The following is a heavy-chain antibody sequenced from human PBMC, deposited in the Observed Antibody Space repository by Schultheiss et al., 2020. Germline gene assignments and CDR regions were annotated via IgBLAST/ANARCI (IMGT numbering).Heavy chain of an antibody. Sequence: GGSLRLSCAASGFTFSSYAMHWVRQAPGKGLEWVAVIWYDGSNKYYADSVKGRFTISRDNSKNTLYLQMNNLRGGDTAVYYCARGARDAVYRLDHWGQGTLVTVSS. CDR1: GFTFSSYA. V-gene: IGHV3-33*08. J-gene: IGHJ4*02. D-gene: IGHD3-16*01. CDR2: IWYDGSNK. CDR3: ARGARDAVYRLDH.